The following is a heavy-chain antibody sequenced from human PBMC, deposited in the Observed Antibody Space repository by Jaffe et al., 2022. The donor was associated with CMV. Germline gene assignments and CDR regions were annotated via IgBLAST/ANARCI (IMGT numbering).Heavy chain of an antibody. CDR1: GFTFSNAW. CDR3: TTKFAAAGRLFDY. V-gene: IGHV3-15*01. J-gene: IGHJ4*02. CDR2: IKSKTDGGTT. Sequence: EVQLVESGGGLVKPGGSLRLSCAASGFTFSNAWMSWVRQAPGKGLEWVGRIKSKTDGGTTDYAAPVKGRFTISRDDSKNTLYLQMNSLKTEDTAVYYCTTKFAAAGRLFDYWGQGTLVTVSS. D-gene: IGHD6-13*01.